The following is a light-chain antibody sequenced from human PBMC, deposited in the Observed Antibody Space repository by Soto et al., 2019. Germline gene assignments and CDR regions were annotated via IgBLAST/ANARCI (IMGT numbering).Light chain of an antibody. Sequence: DIQVTQSPSSLSSSVGDRVTITCRASENVDRYVNWYQQIPGKAPSLLISAASTLQSGVPSRFRGSGSVTSFTLTIDSLQPEDFAVYYCQQNYSTPPTFGQGTKVEVK. CDR3: QQNYSTPPT. CDR1: ENVDRY. V-gene: IGKV1-39*01. CDR2: AAS. J-gene: IGKJ1*01.